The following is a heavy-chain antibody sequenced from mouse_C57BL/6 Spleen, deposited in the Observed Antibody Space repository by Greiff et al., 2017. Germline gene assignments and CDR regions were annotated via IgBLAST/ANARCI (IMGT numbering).Heavy chain of an antibody. Sequence: QVQLQQPGAELVRPGTSVKLSCKASGYTFTSYWMHWVKQRPGQGLEWIGVIDPSDSYTNYNQKFKGKATLTVDTSSSTAYMQLSSLTSEDSAVYYCARDSNDSFAYWGQGTLVTVSA. CDR3: ARDSNDSFAY. V-gene: IGHV1-59*01. D-gene: IGHD2-12*01. CDR1: GYTFTSYW. J-gene: IGHJ3*01. CDR2: IDPSDSYT.